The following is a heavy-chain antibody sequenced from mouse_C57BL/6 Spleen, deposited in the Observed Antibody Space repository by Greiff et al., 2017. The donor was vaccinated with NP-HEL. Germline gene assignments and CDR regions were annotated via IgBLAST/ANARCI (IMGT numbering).Heavy chain of an antibody. Sequence: QVQLKQSGPGILQSSQTLSLTCSFSGFSLSTSGMGVSWIRQPSGKGLEWLAHIYWDDDKRYNPSLKSRLTISKDTSRNQVFLKITSVDTADTATYYCARIYDGYPYYAMDYWGQGTSVTVSS. V-gene: IGHV8-12*01. CDR3: ARIYDGYPYYAMDY. CDR2: IYWDDDK. CDR1: GFSLSTSGMG. J-gene: IGHJ4*01. D-gene: IGHD2-3*01.